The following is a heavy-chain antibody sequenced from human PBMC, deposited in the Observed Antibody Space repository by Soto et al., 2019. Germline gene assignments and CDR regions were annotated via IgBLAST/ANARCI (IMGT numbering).Heavy chain of an antibody. CDR3: ARGHSSSWYGWFDP. D-gene: IGHD6-13*01. Sequence: GASVKVSCKASGYTFTSYGISWVRQAPGQGLERMGWISAYNGNTNYAQKLQGRVTMTTDTSTSTAYMELRSLRSDDTAVYYCARGHSSSWYGWFDPWGQGTLVTVSS. CDR2: ISAYNGNT. V-gene: IGHV1-18*01. J-gene: IGHJ5*02. CDR1: GYTFTSYG.